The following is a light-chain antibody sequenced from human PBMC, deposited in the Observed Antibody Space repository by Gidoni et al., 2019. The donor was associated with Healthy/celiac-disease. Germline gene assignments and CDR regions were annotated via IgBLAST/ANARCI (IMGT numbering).Light chain of an antibody. CDR1: SSDVGGYNY. CDR3: SSYTSSSTRV. Sequence: QPALTQPASVSGSPGQSITISCTGTSSDVGGYNYVSWYQQHPGKAPKLMIYDVSNRPSGVSNRFSGSKSGNTASLTISVLQAEDEADYYCSSYTSSSTRVFGTGTKVTVL. CDR2: DVS. J-gene: IGLJ1*01. V-gene: IGLV2-14*01.